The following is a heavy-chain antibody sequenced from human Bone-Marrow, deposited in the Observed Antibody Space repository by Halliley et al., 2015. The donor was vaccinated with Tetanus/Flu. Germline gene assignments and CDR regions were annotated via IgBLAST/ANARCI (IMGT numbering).Heavy chain of an antibody. J-gene: IGHJ6*02. CDR1: GFTFRTAW. CDR3: TAAREYTRKAFYYCGKDV. CDR2: IQLNIEGGTT. D-gene: IGHD5-18*01. V-gene: IGHV3-15*01. Sequence: SLRLSCAASGFTFRTAWLSWVRHATGKVLEWVGRIQLNIEGGTTDYAAPVKGRFTISRNDSKHTLYLQMNSLKTEDTAVNFCTAAREYTRKAFYYCGKDVWDQGAAVTVSS.